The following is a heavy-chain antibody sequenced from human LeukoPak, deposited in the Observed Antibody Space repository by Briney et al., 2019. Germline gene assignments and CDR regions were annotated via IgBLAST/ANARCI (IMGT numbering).Heavy chain of an antibody. V-gene: IGHV5-51*01. CDR2: IYPGDSDT. CDR1: GYSFTSYW. Sequence: GESLKISCKGSGYSFTSYWIGWVRQMPGKGLEWMGIIYPGDSDTRYSPSFQGQVTISADKSISTAYLQWSSLKASDTAMYYCARQATTPYYYYYMDVWGKGTTVTVSS. CDR3: ARQATTPYYYYYMDV. J-gene: IGHJ6*03. D-gene: IGHD1-26*01.